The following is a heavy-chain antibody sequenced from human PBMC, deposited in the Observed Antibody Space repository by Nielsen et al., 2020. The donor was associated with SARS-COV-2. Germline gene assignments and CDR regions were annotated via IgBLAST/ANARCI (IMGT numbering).Heavy chain of an antibody. D-gene: IGHD6-19*01. CDR1: GFKLSTYA. CDR3: ATDSRRRIAVSGSFLAS. V-gene: IGHV3-30*03. Sequence: GGSLRLSCAASGFKLSTYAMHWVRQAPGKGLEWVAVISHDGDSEYYADSVKGRFTISRDNVGNTLYLRLDSLRAEDTAVYYCATDSRRRIAVSGSFLASWGQGTLVTVSS. CDR2: ISHDGDSE. J-gene: IGHJ5*02.